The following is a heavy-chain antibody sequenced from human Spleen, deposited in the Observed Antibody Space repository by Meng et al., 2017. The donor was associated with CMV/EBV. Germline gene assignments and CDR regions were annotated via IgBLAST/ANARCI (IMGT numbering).Heavy chain of an antibody. CDR3: ARDRGYSYGGDAFDI. D-gene: IGHD5-18*01. CDR2: IYPSGST. CDR1: GGAISSYY. Sequence: QGELQEPGPGRVKPSGPLSLPCTVSGGAISSYYWSWIRQPDGQGLEWIGRIYPSGSTNYTPSLKSRVTMSVDTSKNQFSLKLSSVTAADTAVYYCARDRGYSYGGDAFDIWGQGTMVTVSS. J-gene: IGHJ3*02. V-gene: IGHV4-4*07.